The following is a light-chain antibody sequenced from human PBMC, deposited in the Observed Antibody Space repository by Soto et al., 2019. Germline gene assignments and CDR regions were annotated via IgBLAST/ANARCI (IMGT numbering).Light chain of an antibody. J-gene: IGKJ5*01. CDR2: GGS. CDR1: QSVSYAS. CDR3: QQYQNSPSPIT. Sequence: EIVLTQSPATLSLSPGDRATLSCRASQSVSYASVAWYQQRPGQAPRLLIYGGSHRAKGIPERFSGSGAGTDFSLTISRLEPDDSAVYYCQQYQNSPSPITFGQGTRLDIK. V-gene: IGKV3-20*01.